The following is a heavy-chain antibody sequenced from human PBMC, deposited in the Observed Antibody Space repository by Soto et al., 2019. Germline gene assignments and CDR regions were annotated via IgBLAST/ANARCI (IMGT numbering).Heavy chain of an antibody. CDR3: AVGYCSGGSCLD. CDR2: INSDGSST. J-gene: IGHJ4*02. CDR1: GFTFSSYW. V-gene: IGHV3-74*01. Sequence: VGSLRLSCAASGFTFSSYWMHWVRQAPGKGLVWVSRINSDGSSTSYADSVKGRFTISRDNAKNTLYLQMNSLRAEDTAVYYCAVGYCSGGSCLDWGQGTLVTVSS. D-gene: IGHD2-15*01.